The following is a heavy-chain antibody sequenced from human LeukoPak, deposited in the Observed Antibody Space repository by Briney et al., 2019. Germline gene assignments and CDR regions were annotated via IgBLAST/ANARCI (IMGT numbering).Heavy chain of an antibody. CDR3: AKRGWRGVVVPAAAFDF. Sequence: GGSLRLSCAASGFTFSSYAMSWVRQAPGRGLECVSTISGSGGSTYYADSVQGRFTISRDNSKNTLYLQMNSLRAEDTALYYCAKRGWRGVVVPAAAFDFWGQGTLVTVSS. V-gene: IGHV3-23*01. J-gene: IGHJ4*02. CDR1: GFTFSSYA. CDR2: ISGSGGST. D-gene: IGHD2-2*01.